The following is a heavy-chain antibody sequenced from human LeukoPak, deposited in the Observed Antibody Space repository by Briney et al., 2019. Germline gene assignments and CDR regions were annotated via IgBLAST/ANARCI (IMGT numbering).Heavy chain of an antibody. CDR2: IWYDGSNK. J-gene: IGHJ4*02. CDR3: AKDLHFLSSGWYAFDY. Sequence: GRSLRLSCAASGFTFSSYGMHWVRQAPGKGLEWAAVIWYDGSNKYYADSVKGRFTISRDNSKNTLYLQMNSLRAEDTAVYYCAKDLHFLSSGWYAFDYWGQGTLVTVSS. D-gene: IGHD6-19*01. V-gene: IGHV3-33*06. CDR1: GFTFSSYG.